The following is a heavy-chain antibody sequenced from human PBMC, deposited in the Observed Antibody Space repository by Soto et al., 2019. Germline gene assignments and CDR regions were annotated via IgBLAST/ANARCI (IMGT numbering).Heavy chain of an antibody. V-gene: IGHV3-48*01. Sequence: EVQLVESGGGLLQPGGSLRLSCAASGFTFSSYNMNWVRQAPGKGLEWVSYISSSSSTIYYADSVKGRFTISTDNAKNSLYLQRTRLRAEDTAEYYCARDLNYGLFDYWGQGTLVTLSS. CDR2: ISSSSSTI. CDR3: ARDLNYGLFDY. J-gene: IGHJ4*02. D-gene: IGHD4-17*01. CDR1: GFTFSSYN.